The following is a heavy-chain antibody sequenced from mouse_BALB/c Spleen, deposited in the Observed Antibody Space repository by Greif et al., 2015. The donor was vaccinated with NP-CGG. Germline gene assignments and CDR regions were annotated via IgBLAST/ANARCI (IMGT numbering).Heavy chain of an antibody. CDR3: ARHHYGSSYYYAMDY. CDR1: GFSLTSYG. J-gene: IGHJ4*01. V-gene: IGHV2-6-2*01. D-gene: IGHD1-1*01. CDR2: IWRDGST. Sequence: VMLVESGPDLVAPSQSLSITCTVSGFSLTSYGVHWVRQPPGKGLEWLVAIWRDGSTTYNSALKSRLSISKDNSKSQVFLKMNSLQTDDTAMYYCARHHYGSSYYYAMDYWGQGTSVTVSS.